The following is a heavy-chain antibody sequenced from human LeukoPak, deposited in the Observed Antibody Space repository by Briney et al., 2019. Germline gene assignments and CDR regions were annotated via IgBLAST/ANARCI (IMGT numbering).Heavy chain of an antibody. J-gene: IGHJ5*02. CDR3: AGNYYSDSSVYNNWFDP. Sequence: GGSLRLSCAASGFTFSSYHMNWVRQAPGQGLEWLSYISTSSRTIYYADSVKGRFTISRDNARNSLFLQMNSLRDEDTAVYYCAGNYYSDSSVYNNWFDPWGQGTLVTVSS. V-gene: IGHV3-48*02. D-gene: IGHD3-22*01. CDR2: ISTSSRTI. CDR1: GFTFSSYH.